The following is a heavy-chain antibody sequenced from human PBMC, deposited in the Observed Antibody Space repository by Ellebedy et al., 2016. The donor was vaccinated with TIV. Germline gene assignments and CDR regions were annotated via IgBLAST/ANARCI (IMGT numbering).Heavy chain of an antibody. Sequence: GESLKISCAASRFSFSSYWMSWVRQPPGKGLEWVANIRQDGGDKYYVDSVKGRFTISRDNAKNSLYLQMSSLRAEETAVYYCATDGSYGDYLSPAHAFEIWGQGTMVAVSS. CDR3: ATDGSYGDYLSPAHAFEI. V-gene: IGHV3-7*01. D-gene: IGHD4-17*01. J-gene: IGHJ3*02. CDR2: IRQDGGDK. CDR1: RFSFSSYW.